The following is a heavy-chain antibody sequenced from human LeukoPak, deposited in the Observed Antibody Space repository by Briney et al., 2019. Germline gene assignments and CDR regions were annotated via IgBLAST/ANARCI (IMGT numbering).Heavy chain of an antibody. CDR2: ISYDGSNK. D-gene: IGHD2-2*01. CDR3: ARLIVVVPAAPQDY. V-gene: IGHV3-30-3*01. Sequence: GGSLRLSCAASGFTFSSYAMSWVRQAPGKGLEWVAVISYDGSNKYYADSVKGRFTISRDNSKNTLYLQMNSLRAEDTAVYYCARLIVVVPAAPQDYWGQGTLVTVSS. J-gene: IGHJ4*02. CDR1: GFTFSSYA.